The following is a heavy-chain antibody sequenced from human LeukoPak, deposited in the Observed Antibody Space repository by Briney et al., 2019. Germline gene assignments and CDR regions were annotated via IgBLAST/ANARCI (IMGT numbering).Heavy chain of an antibody. Sequence: GGSLRLSCAASGFTFSDYYMSWIRQAPGKGLEWVSVVSESGDSTHYAESVKGRFTISRDNSKNTLYLEMNRLRADDTAVYYCAKDTAQGYTFGTIEQDYWGQGTLVTVAS. CDR1: GFTFSDYY. J-gene: IGHJ4*02. D-gene: IGHD5-12*01. CDR3: AKDTAQGYTFGTIEQDY. CDR2: VSESGDST. V-gene: IGHV3-23*01.